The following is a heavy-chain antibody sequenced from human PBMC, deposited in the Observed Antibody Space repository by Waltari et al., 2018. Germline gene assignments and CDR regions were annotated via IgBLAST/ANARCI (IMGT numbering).Heavy chain of an antibody. V-gene: IGHV1-69*10. D-gene: IGHD6-13*01. J-gene: IGHJ3*02. CDR3: AREGEQQLPYDAFDI. CDR2: IIPILGIA. Sequence: QVQLVQSGAEVKKPGSSVKVSCKASGGTFSSYAISWVRQAPGQGLEWMGGIIPILGIANYAQKFQGRVTITADKSTSTAYMELSSLRSEDTAVYYCAREGEQQLPYDAFDIWGQGTMVTVSS. CDR1: GGTFSSYA.